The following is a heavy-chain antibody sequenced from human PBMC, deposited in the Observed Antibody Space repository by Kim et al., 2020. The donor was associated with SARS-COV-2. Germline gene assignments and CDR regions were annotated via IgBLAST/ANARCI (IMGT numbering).Heavy chain of an antibody. CDR2: INHSGST. J-gene: IGHJ4*02. D-gene: IGHD6-6*01. V-gene: IGHV4-34*01. CDR1: GGSFSGYY. Sequence: SETLSLTCAVYGGSFSGYYWSWIRQPPGKGLEWIGEINHSGSTNYNPSLKSRVTISVDTSKNQFSLKLSSVTAADTAVYYCAGRWRIAARTSKRNAAGAFDYWGQGTLVTVSS. CDR3: AGRWRIAARTSKRNAAGAFDY.